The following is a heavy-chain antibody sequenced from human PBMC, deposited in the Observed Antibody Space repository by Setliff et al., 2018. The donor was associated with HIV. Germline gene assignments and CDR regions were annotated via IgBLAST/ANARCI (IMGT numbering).Heavy chain of an antibody. CDR1: GGSISSYY. Sequence: LSLTCIVSGGSISSYYWSWIRQPPGKGLEWIGYIYYSGNTHFNPSLKSRVTISLDTSKNQVFLKLTSVTAADTAVYYCARDLGRITLSGVNEGWFDPWGQGTLVTVSS. CDR2: IYYSGNT. J-gene: IGHJ5*02. V-gene: IGHV4-59*01. D-gene: IGHD3-3*01. CDR3: ARDLGRITLSGVNEGWFDP.